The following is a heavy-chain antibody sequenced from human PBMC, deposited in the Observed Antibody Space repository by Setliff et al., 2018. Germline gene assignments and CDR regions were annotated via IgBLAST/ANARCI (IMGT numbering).Heavy chain of an antibody. Sequence: KTSETLSLTCTVSGYSISSGYIWGWIRQPPGKGLEWVGNIGHTGSINYNPSHKSRLTISRDTSKNQVSLKLNSVTATDTAVYYCARDLGHGGDSDYWGQGILVTVSS. D-gene: IGHD2-21*02. J-gene: IGHJ4*02. CDR2: IGHTGSI. CDR1: GYSISSGYI. V-gene: IGHV4-38-2*02. CDR3: ARDLGHGGDSDY.